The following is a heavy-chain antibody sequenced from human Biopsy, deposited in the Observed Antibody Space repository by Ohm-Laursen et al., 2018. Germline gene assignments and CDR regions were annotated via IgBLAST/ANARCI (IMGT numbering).Heavy chain of an antibody. Sequence: SETLSLTCPVSGTSLSNFYWTWIRQPPGKGLEWIGHISHTGYTSYKSSLKSRVTISLDTSRKHFSLRLTSLAAADTAVYYCARGSNEYGGLYFPHWGQGTLVTVSS. D-gene: IGHD4-23*01. J-gene: IGHJ1*01. CDR1: GTSLSNFY. CDR3: ARGSNEYGGLYFPH. V-gene: IGHV4-59*08. CDR2: ISHTGYT.